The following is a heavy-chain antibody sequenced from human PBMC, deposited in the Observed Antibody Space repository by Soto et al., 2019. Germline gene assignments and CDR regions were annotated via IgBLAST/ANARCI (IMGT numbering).Heavy chain of an antibody. J-gene: IGHJ6*02. V-gene: IGHV5-51*01. CDR3: ARPLTYSSGWAFGMDV. Sequence: GESLKISCKGSGYSFTIYWIAWVRQMPGKGLEWMGIIHPGDSETRYSPSLQGQVTISVDESINTAYLQWSSLKASGSAIYYCARPLTYSSGWAFGMDVWGQGTTVTVSS. D-gene: IGHD6-19*01. CDR2: IHPGDSET. CDR1: GYSFTIYW.